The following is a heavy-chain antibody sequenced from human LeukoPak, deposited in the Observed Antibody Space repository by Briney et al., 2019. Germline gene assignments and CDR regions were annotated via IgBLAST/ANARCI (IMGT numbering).Heavy chain of an antibody. CDR2: INPSGGST. V-gene: IGHV1-46*01. D-gene: IGHD2-2*01. CDR3: ARDIVVVPAATEDYYYYGMDV. J-gene: IGHJ6*04. CDR1: GYTFTSYY. Sequence: ASVKVSCKASGYTFTSYYMHWVRQAPGQGLEWMGIINPSGGSTSYAQEFQRRVTMTRDTSTSTVYMELSSLRSEDTAVYYCARDIVVVPAATEDYYYYGMDVWGKGTTVTVSS.